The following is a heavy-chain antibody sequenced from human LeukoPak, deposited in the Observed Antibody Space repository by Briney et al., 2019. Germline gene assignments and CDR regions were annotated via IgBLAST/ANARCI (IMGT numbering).Heavy chain of an antibody. CDR3: ARDHRYAFDN. CDR2: IGISSGNT. V-gene: IGHV3-48*01. Sequence: GGSLRLSCAASGFNFIDYSMNWVRQAPGKGLEWISYIGISSGNTKYADAVKGRFTISRDKARNSLYLQMNSLRVEDTAMYYCARDHRYAFDNWGHGTLVTVSS. CDR1: GFNFIDYS. D-gene: IGHD5-12*01. J-gene: IGHJ4*01.